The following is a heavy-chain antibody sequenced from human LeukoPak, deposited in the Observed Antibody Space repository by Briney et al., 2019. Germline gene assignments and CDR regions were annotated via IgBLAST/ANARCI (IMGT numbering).Heavy chain of an antibody. V-gene: IGHV4-39*07. CDR3: ARGGDILTGYSGFDY. D-gene: IGHD3-9*01. CDR2: IYYSGST. CDR1: GGSISSSSYY. J-gene: IGHJ4*02. Sequence: SETLSLTCTVSGGSISSSSYYWGWIRQPPGKGLEWIGSIYYSGSTNYNPSLKSRVTISVDTSKNQFSLKLSSVTAADTAVYYCARGGDILTGYSGFDYWGQGTLVTVSS.